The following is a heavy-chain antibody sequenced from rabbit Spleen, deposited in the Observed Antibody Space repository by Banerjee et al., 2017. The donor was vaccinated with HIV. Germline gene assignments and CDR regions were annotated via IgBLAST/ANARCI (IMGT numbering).Heavy chain of an antibody. CDR2: INTGDHKN. CDR3: TRDAGSYAYIDGYFDL. Sequence: VESGGGLVKPGASLPLICTASGFSFSTSYDMCWVRQAPGKGLEWIGFINTGDHKNYYAIWAKGRFTISKTSSTTVTLQMTSLTAADTATYFCTRDAGSYAYIDGYFDLWGPGTLVTVS. V-gene: IGHV1S40*01. CDR1: GFSFSTSYD. J-gene: IGHJ4*01. D-gene: IGHD4-2*01.